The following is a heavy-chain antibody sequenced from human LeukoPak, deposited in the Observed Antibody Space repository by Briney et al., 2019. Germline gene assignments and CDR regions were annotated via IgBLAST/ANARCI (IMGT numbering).Heavy chain of an antibody. V-gene: IGHV4-59*08. Sequence: SETLSLTCTVSSGSISTYYWAWIRQPPGKGLQCIGDISYSGSNKYNPALTRRVTISLDTSKHQFSVELRSMTAAGTAIYYCARQDGSFPPFDLWGQGTLVTVSS. D-gene: IGHD1-26*01. CDR3: ARQDGSFPPFDL. J-gene: IGHJ4*02. CDR1: SGSISTYY. CDR2: ISYSGSN.